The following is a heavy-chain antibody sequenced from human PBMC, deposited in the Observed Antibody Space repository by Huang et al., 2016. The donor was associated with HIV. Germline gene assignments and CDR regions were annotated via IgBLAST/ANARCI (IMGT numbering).Heavy chain of an antibody. CDR3: ARDLWLRDLYYYYYMDV. D-gene: IGHD5-12*01. CDR2: ISYDGSNK. J-gene: IGHJ6*03. CDR1: SFTFSNYA. Sequence: QVQLVESGGGVVQPGRSLRLSCAASSFTFSNYARNWVRQGPVKGLECVAVISYDGSNKYYAYSVKGRFTISRDNSKNTLYLQMNSLRAEDTAVYYCARDLWLRDLYYYYYMDVWGKGTTGTVSS. V-gene: IGHV3-30-3*01.